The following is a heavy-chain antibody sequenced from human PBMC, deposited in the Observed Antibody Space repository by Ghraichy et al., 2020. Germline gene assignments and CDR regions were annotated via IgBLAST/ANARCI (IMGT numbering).Heavy chain of an antibody. Sequence: SETLSLTCAVYGGSFRNYYCNWTRQPPGKGLEWFGEINPSGSTNYNPSLKSRVTISVDTSKTQFSLKLNSVTAADTAVYYCVMSYLESGSSPGLVASWGQGTLVTVSS. CDR3: VMSYLESGSSPGLVAS. CDR1: GGSFRNYY. J-gene: IGHJ5*01. V-gene: IGHV4-34*01. CDR2: INPSGST. D-gene: IGHD3-10*01.